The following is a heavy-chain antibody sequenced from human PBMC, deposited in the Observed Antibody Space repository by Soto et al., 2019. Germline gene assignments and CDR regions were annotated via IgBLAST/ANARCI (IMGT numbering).Heavy chain of an antibody. CDR3: GRWADSYNLDFDY. D-gene: IGHD5-12*01. CDR1: GFTFSSYW. J-gene: IGHJ4*02. Sequence: EVQLVESGGGLVQPGGSLRLSCAASGFTFSSYWMHWVRQAPGKGLVWVSRINSDGSSTSYADSVKGRFTISRDNAKNTLYLQMNSLRAEDTAVYYCGRWADSYNLDFDYWGQGTLVTVSS. CDR2: INSDGSST. V-gene: IGHV3-74*01.